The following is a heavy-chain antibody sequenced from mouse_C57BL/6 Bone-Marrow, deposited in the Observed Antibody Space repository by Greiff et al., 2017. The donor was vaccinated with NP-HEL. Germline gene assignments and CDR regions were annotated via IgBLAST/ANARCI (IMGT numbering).Heavy chain of an antibody. CDR1: GYSITSGYY. V-gene: IGHV3-6*01. D-gene: IGHD4-1*01. CDR2: ISYDGSN. Sequence: DVKLQESGPGLVKPSQSLSLTCSVTGYSITSGYYWNWIRQFPGNKLEWMGYISYDGSNNYNPSLKNRISITRDTSKNQFFLKLNSVTTEDTATYYCARRCWDWYFDVWGTGTTVTVSS. J-gene: IGHJ1*03. CDR3: ARRCWDWYFDV.